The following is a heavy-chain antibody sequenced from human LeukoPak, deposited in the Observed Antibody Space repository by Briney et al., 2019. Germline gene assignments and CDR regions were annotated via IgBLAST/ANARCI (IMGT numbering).Heavy chain of an antibody. Sequence: SETLSLTCAVYGGSFSGYYWSWIRQPPGKGLEWIGEINHSGSTNYNPSLKSRVTISADTSKNQFSLKLSSVTAADTAVYYCARPSSGKNAFDIWGQGTMVTVSS. CDR1: GGSFSGYY. J-gene: IGHJ3*02. D-gene: IGHD5-12*01. V-gene: IGHV4-34*01. CDR3: ARPSSGKNAFDI. CDR2: INHSGST.